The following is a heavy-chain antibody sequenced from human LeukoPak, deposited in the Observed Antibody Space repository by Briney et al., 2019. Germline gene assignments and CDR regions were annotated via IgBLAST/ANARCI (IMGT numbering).Heavy chain of an antibody. J-gene: IGHJ4*02. D-gene: IGHD3-3*01. CDR2: IFPGDSNF. V-gene: IGHV5-51*01. CDR3: ARTGGDDFWSGYSFDY. CDR1: GYRFIDYW. Sequence: GESLKISCKGSGYRFIDYWIGWVRQMPGKDLEWMGIIFPGDSNFMYSPSFQGQVTISADKSISTAHLQWSSLKASDTAMYYCARTGGDDFWSGYSFDYWGQGTLVTVSS.